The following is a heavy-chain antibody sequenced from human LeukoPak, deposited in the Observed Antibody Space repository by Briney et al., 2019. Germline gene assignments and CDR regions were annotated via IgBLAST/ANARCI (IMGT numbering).Heavy chain of an antibody. CDR2: IYYSGST. V-gene: IGHV4-31*03. J-gene: IGHJ4*02. CDR3: ARTTKTSGWYPYYFDY. Sequence: SETLSLTCTVSGGSISSGGYYWSWIRQHPGKGLEWIGYIYYSGSTNYNPSLKSRVTISVDTSKNQFSLKLSSVAAADTAVYYCARTTKTSGWYPYYFDYWGQGTLVTVSS. CDR1: GGSISSGGYY. D-gene: IGHD6-19*01.